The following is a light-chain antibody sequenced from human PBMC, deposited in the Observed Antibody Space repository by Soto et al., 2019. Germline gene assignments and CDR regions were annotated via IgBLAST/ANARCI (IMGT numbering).Light chain of an antibody. J-gene: IGKJ4*01. V-gene: IGKV1-8*01. Sequence: AIRMTQSPSSFSASTGDRVTITCRASQGISSYLAWYQQKPGKAPKLLIYAASTLQSGVPSRFSGSGSGTDFTLTISGLQSEDFATYYCQQYYSYPHTVGGGTKVEIK. CDR3: QQYYSYPHT. CDR2: AAS. CDR1: QGISSY.